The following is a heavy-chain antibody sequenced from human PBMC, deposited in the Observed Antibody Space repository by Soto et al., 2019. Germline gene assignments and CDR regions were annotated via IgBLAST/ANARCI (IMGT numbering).Heavy chain of an antibody. V-gene: IGHV4-39*07. D-gene: IGHD2-2*03. J-gene: IGHJ6*03. CDR3: ARGAGYCSSTSCYDAGGYYYYYYMDV. CDR2: IYHSGST. CDR1: GGSISSGGYY. Sequence: SETLSLTCTVYGGSISSGGYYWSWIRQHTGKGLEWVVNIYHSGSTNYNPSLKSRVTMSVDTSKNQFSLKLSSVTAADTAVYYCARGAGYCSSTSCYDAGGYYYYYYMDVWGKGTTVTVSS.